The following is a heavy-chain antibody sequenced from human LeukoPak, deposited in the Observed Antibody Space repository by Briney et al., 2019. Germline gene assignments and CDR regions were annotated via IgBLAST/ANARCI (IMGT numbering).Heavy chain of an antibody. CDR1: GGSISSSSYY. J-gene: IGHJ3*02. CDR2: IYYSGST. V-gene: IGHV4-61*05. Sequence: SETLSLTCTVSGGSISSSSYYWGWIRQPPGKGLEWIGYIYYSGSTNYNPSLKSRVTISVDTSKNQFSLKLSSVTAADTAVYYCARGLRWFDAFDIWGQGTMVTVSS. CDR3: ARGLRWFDAFDI. D-gene: IGHD3-10*01.